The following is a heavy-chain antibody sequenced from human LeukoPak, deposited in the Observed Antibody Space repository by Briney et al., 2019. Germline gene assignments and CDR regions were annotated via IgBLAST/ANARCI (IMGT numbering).Heavy chain of an antibody. D-gene: IGHD3-22*01. CDR2: IYSGGST. CDR1: GFTFSSYA. Sequence: GGSLRLSCAASGFTFSSYAMSWVRQAPGKGLEWVSVIYSGGSTYYADSVKGRFTISRDNSKNTLYLQMNSLRAEDTAVYYCARSSGYYFFYFDYWGQGTLVTVSS. CDR3: ARSSGYYFFYFDY. V-gene: IGHV3-66*01. J-gene: IGHJ4*02.